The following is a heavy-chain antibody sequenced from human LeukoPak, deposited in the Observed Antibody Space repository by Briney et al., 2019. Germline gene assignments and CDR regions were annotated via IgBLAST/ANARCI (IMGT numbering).Heavy chain of an antibody. D-gene: IGHD5-18*01. Sequence: SETLSLTCTVSGGSISSYYWSWIRQPPGKGLEWIGCIYYSGSTNYNPSLKSRVTISVDTSKNQFSLKLSSVTAADTAVYYCARESYGYFDYWGQGTLVTVSS. J-gene: IGHJ4*02. V-gene: IGHV4-59*01. CDR2: IYYSGST. CDR3: ARESYGYFDY. CDR1: GGSISSYY.